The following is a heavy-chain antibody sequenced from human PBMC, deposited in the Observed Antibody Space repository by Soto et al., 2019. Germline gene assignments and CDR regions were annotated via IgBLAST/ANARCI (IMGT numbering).Heavy chain of an antibody. CDR2: VNHSGEA. V-gene: IGHV4-34*01. CDR1: GGSFRNYY. D-gene: IGHD3-10*01. J-gene: IGHJ5*02. CDR3: ARAGRFPRSWFDP. Sequence: SETLSLTCGVYGGSFRNYYWIWVHQPPGKGLEWIGEVNHSGEATYNPSLQSRVSISLDTSNNHFSLKMTSVTAADTAIYFCARAGRFPRSWFDPWGQGTQVTVSS.